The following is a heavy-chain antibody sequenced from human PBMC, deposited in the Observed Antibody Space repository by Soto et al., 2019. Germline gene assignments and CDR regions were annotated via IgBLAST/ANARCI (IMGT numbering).Heavy chain of an antibody. J-gene: IGHJ1*01. CDR2: IHPSGDT. CDR1: GYKFTTYF. D-gene: IGHD2-15*01. Sequence: GASVKVSCKASGYKFTTYFIHLLLQAPGQGLEWMGMIHPSGDTGYAQKFRGRVTMTIDTSTTTAYMELRNLTSEDTAVYFSVRGYCTTSPCSGDFQFWGQGTLVTVSS. V-gene: IGHV1-46*01. CDR3: VRGYCTTSPCSGDFQF.